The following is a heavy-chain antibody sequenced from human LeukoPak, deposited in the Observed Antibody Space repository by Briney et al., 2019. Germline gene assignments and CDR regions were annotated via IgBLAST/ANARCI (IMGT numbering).Heavy chain of an antibody. CDR2: INHSGST. J-gene: IGHJ4*02. Sequence: SETLSLTRAVYGGSFSGYYWSWICQPPGKGLEWIGEINHSGSTNYNPSLKSRVTISVDTSKNQFSLKLSSVTAADTAVYYCARVPRKAYYYDSSGTPVGFDYWGQGTLVTVSS. V-gene: IGHV4-34*01. D-gene: IGHD3-22*01. CDR1: GGSFSGYY. CDR3: ARVPRKAYYYDSSGTPVGFDY.